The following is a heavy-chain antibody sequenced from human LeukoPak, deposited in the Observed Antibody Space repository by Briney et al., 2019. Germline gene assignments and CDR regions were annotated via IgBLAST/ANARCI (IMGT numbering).Heavy chain of an antibody. CDR1: GFTFSSYA. D-gene: IGHD2-8*01. CDR2: ISSNGGST. V-gene: IGHV3-64*01. CDR3: ARGPEWFFDY. Sequence: PGGSLRLSCAASGFTFSSYATHWVRQAPGKGLEYVSAISSNGGSTYYANSVKGRFTISRDNSKNTLYLQMGSLRAEDMAVYYCARGPEWFFDYWGQGTLVTVSS. J-gene: IGHJ4*02.